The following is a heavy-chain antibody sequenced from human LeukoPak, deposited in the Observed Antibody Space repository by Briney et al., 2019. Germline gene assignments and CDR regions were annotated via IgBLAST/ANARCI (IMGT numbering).Heavy chain of an antibody. CDR3: ARDLGTDGYFPNFDY. CDR1: GGSISSGGYY. V-gene: IGHV4-31*03. J-gene: IGHJ4*02. Sequence: PSETLSLTCTVSGGSISSGGYYWSWIRQHPGKGLEWIGYIYYSGSTYYNPSLKSRVTISVDTSKNQFSLKLSSVTAADTAVYYCARDLGTDGYFPNFDYWGQGTPVTVSS. CDR2: IYYSGST. D-gene: IGHD5-24*01.